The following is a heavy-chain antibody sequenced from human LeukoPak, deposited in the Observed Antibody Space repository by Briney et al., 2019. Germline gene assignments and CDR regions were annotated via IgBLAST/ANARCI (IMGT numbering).Heavy chain of an antibody. V-gene: IGHV3-48*03. J-gene: IGHJ4*02. CDR2: ISSSGSTI. CDR1: GFIFSSYE. D-gene: IGHD5-18*01. CDR3: ARGLRRGYSYGYFDY. Sequence: GGSLRLSCAASGFIFSSYEMNWVRQAPGKGLEWVSYISSSGSTIYYADSVKSRFTISRDNAKNSLYLQMNSLRAEDTAVYYCARGLRRGYSYGYFDYWGQGTLVTVSS.